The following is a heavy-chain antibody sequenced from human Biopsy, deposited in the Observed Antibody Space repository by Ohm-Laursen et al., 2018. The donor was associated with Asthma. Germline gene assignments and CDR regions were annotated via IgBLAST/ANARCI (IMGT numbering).Heavy chain of an antibody. Sequence: SVNVSCKASGGTFRTYAFNWVRQAPGQGLEWMGGIIPMYGVPKVAQEFQGRVTITADESTSTAYMEMSSLRSEDTAVYYCARVDAIMISGDFYFYSGFDLWGQGTTVRVSS. V-gene: IGHV1-69*13. CDR2: IIPMYGVP. CDR3: ARVDAIMISGDFYFYSGFDL. J-gene: IGHJ6*02. D-gene: IGHD3-16*01. CDR1: GGTFRTYA.